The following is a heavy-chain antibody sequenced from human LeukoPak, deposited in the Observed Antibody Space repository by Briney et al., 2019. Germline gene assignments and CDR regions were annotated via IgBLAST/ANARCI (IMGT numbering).Heavy chain of an antibody. CDR1: GFIFNNYA. J-gene: IGHJ4*02. CDR3: AKHLWRDLVWFGEGYYFGS. D-gene: IGHD3-10*01. CDR2: ISGSGGTT. Sequence: PGGSLRLSCAASGFIFNNYAMSWVRQAPGKGLEWVSVISGSGGTTYYADSVKGRFTISRDNSKNTLYLQMSSLRAEDTAVYFCAKHLWRDLVWFGEGYYFGSWGQGTLVTVSS. V-gene: IGHV3-23*01.